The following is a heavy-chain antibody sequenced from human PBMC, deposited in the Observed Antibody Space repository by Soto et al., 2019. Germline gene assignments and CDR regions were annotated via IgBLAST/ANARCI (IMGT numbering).Heavy chain of an antibody. CDR1: GYTFTSYA. D-gene: IGHD3-10*01. CDR3: AREFTYYYGSGSYSTNENWFDP. CDR2: INAGNGNT. V-gene: IGHV1-3*01. Sequence: ASVKVSCKASGYTFTSYAMHWVRQAPGQRLEWMGWINAGNGNTKYSQKFQGRVTITRDTSASTAYMELSSLRSEDTAVYYCAREFTYYYGSGSYSTNENWFDPWGQGTLVTVSS. J-gene: IGHJ5*02.